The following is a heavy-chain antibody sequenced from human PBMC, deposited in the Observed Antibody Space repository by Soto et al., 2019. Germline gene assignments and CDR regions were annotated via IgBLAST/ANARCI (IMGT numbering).Heavy chain of an antibody. V-gene: IGHV3-21*06. CDR2: ISSSSSPI. CDR3: VRGGRGYTRDDVFDI. CDR1: GFTGSSYS. Sequence: EVQLVESGGGLVKPGGSLRLSCVDSGFTGSSYSMNWVRQAPGKGLEWVSSISSSSSPIFYADSLKGRFTISRDNAKNSLYLQMNSLRAEDTAVYYCVRGGRGYTRDDVFDIWGQGTMVTVSS. D-gene: IGHD2-2*02. J-gene: IGHJ3*02.